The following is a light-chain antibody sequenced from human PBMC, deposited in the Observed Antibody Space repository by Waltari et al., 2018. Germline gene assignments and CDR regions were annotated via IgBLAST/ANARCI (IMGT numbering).Light chain of an antibody. CDR3: YSYAGSSTFEV. V-gene: IGLV2-23*02. CDR2: EVS. CDR1: SSDVGSYNL. Sequence: QSALTQPASVSGSPGQSITISSTGTSSDVGSYNLVSWYQRHPGEEPTLIIYEVSQRSHWLYYRFSCSKSCNTASLTISGLQAEDDAYYFCYSYAGSSTFEVFGGVTKLTVL. J-gene: IGLJ2*01.